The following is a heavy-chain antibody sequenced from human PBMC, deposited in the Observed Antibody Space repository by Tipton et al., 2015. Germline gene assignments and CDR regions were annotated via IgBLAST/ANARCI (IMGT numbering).Heavy chain of an antibody. J-gene: IGHJ6*02. Sequence: TLSLTCTVSGGSINSRGYYWSWIRQHPGKGLEWIGYIYYTGNTNYNPSLKSRVTISVDTSKNQFSLKLTSVTAADTAVYYCARMTPMVSYYYYGMDVWGQGTTVTVSS. D-gene: IGHD5-18*01. CDR1: GGSINSRGYY. V-gene: IGHV4-61*08. CDR3: ARMTPMVSYYYYGMDV. CDR2: IYYTGNT.